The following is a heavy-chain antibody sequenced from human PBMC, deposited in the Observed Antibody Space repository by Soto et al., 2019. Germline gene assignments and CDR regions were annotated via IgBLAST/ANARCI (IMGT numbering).Heavy chain of an antibody. CDR1: GGTFGSYA. CDR2: IIPIPGTA. D-gene: IGHD2-2*01. V-gene: IGHV1-69*01. Sequence: QVQLVQSGAEVKKPGSSVKVSCKASGGTFGSYAISWVRQAPGQGLEWMGGIIPIPGTANYAQKFPGRVTIAADESTSTAYKELSSLRSEDTAVYYCARSQGSSTSLEIYYYYYYGMDVWGQGTTVTVSS. J-gene: IGHJ6*02. CDR3: ARSQGSSTSLEIYYYYYYGMDV.